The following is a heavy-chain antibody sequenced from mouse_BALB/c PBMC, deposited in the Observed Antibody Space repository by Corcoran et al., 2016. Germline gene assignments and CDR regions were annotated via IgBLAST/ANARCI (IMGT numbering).Heavy chain of an antibody. CDR3: ARDPAWFAY. CDR1: GYTFTNYG. Sequence: QIQLVQSGHELKKPGETVKISCKASGYTFTNYGMNWVKQAPGKGLKWMGWINTYTGEPTYADDFKGRFAFSLETAASTAYLQINNLKNEDMATYFCARDPAWFAYWGQGTLVTVSA. J-gene: IGHJ3*01. CDR2: INTYTGEP. V-gene: IGHV9-1*02.